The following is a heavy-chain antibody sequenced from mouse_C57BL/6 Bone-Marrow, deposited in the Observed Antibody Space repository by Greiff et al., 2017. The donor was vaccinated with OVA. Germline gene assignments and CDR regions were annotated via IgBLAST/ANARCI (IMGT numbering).Heavy chain of an antibody. V-gene: IGHV1-50*01. J-gene: IGHJ3*01. CDR1: GYTFTSYW. CDR2: IDPSDSYT. CDR3: ASAVFAY. Sequence: QVQLKQPGAELVKPGASVKLSCKASGYTFTSYWMQWVKQRPGQGLEWIGEIDPSDSYTNYNQKFKGKATLTVDTSSSTAYMQLSSLTSEDPAVYYCASAVFAYWGQGTLVTASA.